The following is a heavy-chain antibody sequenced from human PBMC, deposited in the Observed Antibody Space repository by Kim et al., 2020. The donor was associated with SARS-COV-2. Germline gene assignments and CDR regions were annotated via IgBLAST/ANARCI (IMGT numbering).Heavy chain of an antibody. CDR3: ARHSQV. Sequence: SGTLSLTCTVSGGSISRYYWSWIRQPPGKGLEWIWYIYDSETTNYNPSLNSRVTISLDTSENQFSLKMRSVTAADTAVYYCARHSQVWG. V-gene: IGHV4-59*08. J-gene: IGHJ3*01. CDR2: IYDSETT. CDR1: GGSISRYY.